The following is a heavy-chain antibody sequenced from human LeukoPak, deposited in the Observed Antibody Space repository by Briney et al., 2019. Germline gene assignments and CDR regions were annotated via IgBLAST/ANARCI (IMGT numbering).Heavy chain of an antibody. CDR3: ARVPSRYWSGYDYFAY. V-gene: IGHV1-8*01. Sequence: ASVKVSCKASGYTFTSYDINWVRQATGQGLEWMGWMNPNSGNTGYAQKFQGRVTITADKSTSTAYMELSSLRSEDTAVYYCARVPSRYWSGYDYFAYWGQGTLVTVSS. CDR2: MNPNSGNT. J-gene: IGHJ4*02. D-gene: IGHD5-12*01. CDR1: GYTFTSYD.